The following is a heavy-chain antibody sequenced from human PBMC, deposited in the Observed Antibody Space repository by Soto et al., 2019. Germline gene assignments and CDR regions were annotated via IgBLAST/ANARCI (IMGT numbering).Heavy chain of an antibody. J-gene: IGHJ4*02. CDR1: GFTFSSYS. CDR3: ARFDPGVVVPAAGPMGFDY. CDR2: ISSSSSTI. D-gene: IGHD2-2*01. Sequence: PGGSLRLSCAASGFTFSSYSMNWVRQAPGKGLEWVSSISSSSSTIYYADSVKGRFTISRDNAKNSLYLQMNSLRAEDTAVYYCARFDPGVVVPAAGPMGFDYWGQGTLVTVSS. V-gene: IGHV3-48*01.